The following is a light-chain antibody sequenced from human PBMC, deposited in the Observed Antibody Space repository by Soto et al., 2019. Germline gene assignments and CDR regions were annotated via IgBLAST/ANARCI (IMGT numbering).Light chain of an antibody. Sequence: DIVMTQSPDSLAVSLGERATINCKSSQSVLYSSNNKNYLAWYRQKPGQPPKLLIYWASIRESGVPDRISGSGSGTDVTLTISSLQAEDVAVYYCQQYYSTPPYTFGQGTKLEIK. CDR1: QSVLYSSNNKNY. J-gene: IGKJ2*01. V-gene: IGKV4-1*01. CDR3: QQYYSTPPYT. CDR2: WAS.